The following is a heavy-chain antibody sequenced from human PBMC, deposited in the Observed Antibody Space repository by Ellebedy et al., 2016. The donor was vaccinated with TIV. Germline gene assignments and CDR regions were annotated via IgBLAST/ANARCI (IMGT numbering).Heavy chain of an antibody. V-gene: IGHV3-7*01. CDR2: IKQDGSEK. CDR3: ARRYFDY. CDR1: GFTFSNYW. Sequence: GGSLRLXCAASGFTFSNYWMSWVRQAPGKGLEWVANIKQDGSEKYYVDSVKGRFTISRDNAQNSLFLQMNSLRAEDTAVYYCARRYFDYWGQGTLVTVSS. J-gene: IGHJ4*02.